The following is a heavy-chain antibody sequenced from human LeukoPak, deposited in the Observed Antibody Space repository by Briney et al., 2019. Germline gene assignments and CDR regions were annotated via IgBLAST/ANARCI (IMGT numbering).Heavy chain of an antibody. CDR2: IRSKAYGGTT. CDR3: TRVSGWYGGYFDY. V-gene: IGHV3-49*04. Sequence: GGSLRLSCTASGFTFGDYAMGWVRQAPGKGLEWVGFIRSKAYGGTTEYAASVKGRFTISRDDSKSIAYLQMNSLKTEDTAVYYCTRVSGWYGGYFDYWGQGTLVTVSS. D-gene: IGHD6-19*01. J-gene: IGHJ4*02. CDR1: GFTFGDYA.